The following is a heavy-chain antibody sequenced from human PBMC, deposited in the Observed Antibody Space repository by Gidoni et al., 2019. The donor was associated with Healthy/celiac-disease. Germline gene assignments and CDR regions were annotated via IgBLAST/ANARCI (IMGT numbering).Heavy chain of an antibody. CDR3: ARIRRDYDILTGYYNSYYYYGMDV. V-gene: IGHV2-26*01. J-gene: IGHJ6*02. CDR1: GFSLSNARMG. CDR2: IFSNDEK. Sequence: QVTLKESGPVLVKPTETLTLTCTVSGFSLSNARMGVSWIRQPPGNALEWLAHIFSNDEKSYSTSLKSRLTISKDTSKSQVVLTMTNMDPVDTATYYCARIRRDYDILTGYYNSYYYYGMDVWGQGTTVTVSS. D-gene: IGHD3-9*01.